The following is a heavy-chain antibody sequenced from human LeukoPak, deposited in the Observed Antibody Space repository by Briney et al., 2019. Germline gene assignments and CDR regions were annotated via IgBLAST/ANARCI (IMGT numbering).Heavy chain of an antibody. Sequence: SETLSLTCTVSGGSLSSYYWSWIRQPPGKGLEWIGYIYYSGSTNYNPSLKSRVTISVDTSKNQFSLKLSSVTAADTAVYYCARSVTMVRGVPYYFDYWGQGTLVTVSS. CDR2: IYYSGST. CDR3: ARSVTMVRGVPYYFDY. CDR1: GGSLSSYY. V-gene: IGHV4-59*01. J-gene: IGHJ4*02. D-gene: IGHD3-10*01.